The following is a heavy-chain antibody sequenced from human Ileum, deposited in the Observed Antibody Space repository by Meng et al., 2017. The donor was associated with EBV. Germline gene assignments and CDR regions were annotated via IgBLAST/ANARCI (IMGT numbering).Heavy chain of an antibody. CDR1: GGSLSGAY. D-gene: IGHD2-8*02. Sequence: QWQLQRGGPGLLTPSETLSLTCAVNGGSLSGAYWNWIRQPPGKGLEWIGESIHGGSPSYNPSLKSRVTISIDTSKNQLSLMLSSVTAADTAVYYCARRPTGIDYWGQGTLVTVSS. CDR2: SIHGGSP. V-gene: IGHV4-34*12. J-gene: IGHJ4*02. CDR3: ARRPTGIDY.